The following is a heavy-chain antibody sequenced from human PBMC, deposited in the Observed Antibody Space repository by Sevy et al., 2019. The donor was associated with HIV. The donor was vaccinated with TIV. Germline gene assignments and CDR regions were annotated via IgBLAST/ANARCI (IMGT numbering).Heavy chain of an antibody. J-gene: IGHJ4*02. CDR3: ARDLREYSSSSKYDFDY. D-gene: IGHD6-6*01. V-gene: IGHV3-21*01. CDR2: ISSSNNYI. CDR1: GFTFSSYS. Sequence: GGSLRLSCAASGFTFSSYSMNWVRQAPGKGLEWVSSISSSNNYIYYADSLKGRFTISRDNAKNALYLQMNSLRAEDTAVYYCARDLREYSSSSKYDFDYWGQGILVTVSS.